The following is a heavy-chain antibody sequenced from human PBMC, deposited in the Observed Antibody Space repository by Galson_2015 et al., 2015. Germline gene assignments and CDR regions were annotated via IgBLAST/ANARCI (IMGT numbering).Heavy chain of an antibody. CDR1: GFTFSSYD. CDR2: ISYDGGNK. CDR3: AKDLAVAGIDY. V-gene: IGHV3-30*18. Sequence: SLRLSCAASGFTFSSYDMHWVRQAPSKGLAWVAVISYDGGNKYYADSVKGRFTISRDNSKNTLYLQMDSLRAEDTAVYYCAKDLAVAGIDYWGQGTLVTVSS. J-gene: IGHJ4*02. D-gene: IGHD6-13*01.